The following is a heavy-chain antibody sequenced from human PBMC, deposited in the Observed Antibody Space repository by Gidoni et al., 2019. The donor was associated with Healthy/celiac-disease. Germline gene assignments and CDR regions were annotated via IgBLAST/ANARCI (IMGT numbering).Heavy chain of an antibody. D-gene: IGHD6-13*01. V-gene: IGHV4-59*01. CDR1: GGSISSYY. J-gene: IGHJ4*02. CDR2: IYYSGST. CDR3: ARGTDIAAAGTVFDY. Sequence: VPLQESRPGLVKPSETLSLTCTVSGGSISSYYWSWIRQPPGKGLEWIGYIYYSGSTNYNPPLKSRVTISVDTSKNQFALKLSSVTAADTAVYYCARGTDIAAAGTVFDYWGQGTLVTVSS.